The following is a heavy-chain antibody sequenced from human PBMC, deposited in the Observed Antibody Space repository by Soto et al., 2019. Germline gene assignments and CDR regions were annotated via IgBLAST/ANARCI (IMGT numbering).Heavy chain of an antibody. J-gene: IGHJ3*01. D-gene: IGHD4-17*01. CDR2: ISAYNGNT. Sequence: QVQLVQSGAEVKKPGASVKVSCKASGYTFTNYEISWVRQAPGQGLEWMGWISAYNGNTNYAQRLQGRVPLTTDASTSTAYMELRSLRSDDTAIYYCARSYYGERGGAFDVWGQGTMVIVSS. CDR1: GYTFTNYE. CDR3: ARSYYGERGGAFDV. V-gene: IGHV1-18*01.